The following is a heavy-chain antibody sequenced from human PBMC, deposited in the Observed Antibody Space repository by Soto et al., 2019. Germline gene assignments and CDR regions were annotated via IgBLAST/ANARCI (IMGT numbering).Heavy chain of an antibody. CDR1: GGSISSSSYY. CDR3: ARHYVGYCTNGVCNGDDGAFDI. J-gene: IGHJ3*02. D-gene: IGHD2-8*01. Sequence: SETLSLTCTVSGGSISSSSYYCGWILHPPGKGLEWIGSIYYSVSTHYNPSLKSRVTISVDTSKNQFSLKLSSVTAADTAVYYCARHYVGYCTNGVCNGDDGAFDIWGQGTMVTVSS. CDR2: IYYSVST. V-gene: IGHV4-39*01.